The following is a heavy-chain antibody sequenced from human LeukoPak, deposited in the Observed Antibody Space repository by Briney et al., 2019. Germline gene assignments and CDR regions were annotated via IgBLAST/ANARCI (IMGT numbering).Heavy chain of an antibody. CDR1: GFTVSSNY. V-gene: IGHV3-53*05. D-gene: IGHD3-3*01. Sequence: PGGSLRLSCAASGFTVSSNYMSWVRQAPGKGLEWVSVIYSGGSTYYADSVKGRFTISRDNAKNSLYLQMNSLRAEDTALYYCAKGDLYDFWSGYWYYFDYWGQGTLVTVSS. J-gene: IGHJ4*02. CDR3: AKGDLYDFWSGYWYYFDY. CDR2: IYSGGST.